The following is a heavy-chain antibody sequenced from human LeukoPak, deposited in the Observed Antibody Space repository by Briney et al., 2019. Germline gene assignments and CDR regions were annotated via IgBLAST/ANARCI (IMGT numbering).Heavy chain of an antibody. CDR3: ATGYDFGFDP. CDR1: GFSFKKYG. CDR2: IQYDDSVK. V-gene: IGHV3-30*02. J-gene: IGHJ5*02. Sequence: PGGSLRLSCTASGFSFKKYGTHWVRQAPGEGLEWVTFIQYDDSVKFYVDSVKGRFTISRDNSKNTLDLQMNSLRVEDTAVYYCATGYDFGFDPWGQGTLVTVSS. D-gene: IGHD5-12*01.